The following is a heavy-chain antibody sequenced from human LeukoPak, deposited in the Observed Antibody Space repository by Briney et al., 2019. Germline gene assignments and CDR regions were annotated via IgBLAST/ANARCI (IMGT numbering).Heavy chain of an antibody. V-gene: IGHV3-66*01. CDR2: IYSGGST. J-gene: IGHJ4*02. CDR3: ARDLFFDY. CDR1: GFTFSSYA. Sequence: GGSLRLSCAASGFTFSSYAMHWVRQAPGKGLEWVSVIYSGGSTYYADSVKGRFTISRDNSKNTLYLQMNSLRAEDTAVYYCARDLFFDYWGQGTLVTVSS.